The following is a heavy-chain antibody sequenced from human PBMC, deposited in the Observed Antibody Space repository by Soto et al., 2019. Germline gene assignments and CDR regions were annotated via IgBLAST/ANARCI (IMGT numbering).Heavy chain of an antibody. CDR1: GDSVSNYW. Sequence: GESLNISGKGPGDSVSNYWIGWERQMPGKGLEWMGIIYPGDSETRYSPSFQGQVTISVDKTINTAYLQWSSLKASDTAMYYCARPFGSSYVMDVWGQGTTVTVSS. V-gene: IGHV5-51*01. CDR3: ARPFGSSYVMDV. J-gene: IGHJ6*02. CDR2: IYPGDSET. D-gene: IGHD6-6*01.